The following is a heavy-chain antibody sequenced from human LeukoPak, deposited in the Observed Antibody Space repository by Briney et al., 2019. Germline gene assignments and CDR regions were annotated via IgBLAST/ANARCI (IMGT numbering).Heavy chain of an antibody. Sequence: SETLSLTCAVYGGSFSGYYWSWIRQPPGKGLEWIGEINHSGGTNYNPSLKSRVTISVDTSKNQFSLKLSSVTAADTAVYYCASVYSSGWYRYYYGMDVWGQGTTVTVSS. V-gene: IGHV4-34*01. J-gene: IGHJ6*02. D-gene: IGHD6-19*01. CDR2: INHSGGT. CDR1: GGSFSGYY. CDR3: ASVYSSGWYRYYYGMDV.